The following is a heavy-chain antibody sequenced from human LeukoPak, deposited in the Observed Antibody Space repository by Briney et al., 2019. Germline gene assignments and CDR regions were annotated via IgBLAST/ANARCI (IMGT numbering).Heavy chain of an antibody. CDR3: ARQYYDSSGYSVGSYYMDV. V-gene: IGHV1-46*01. D-gene: IGHD3-22*01. Sequence: ASVIVSCKASGCTFTSYYMHWVRQAPGQGLEWMGIINPSGGSTSHAQKFQGRVTMTRDMSTSTVYMELSSLRSEDTAVYYCARQYYDSSGYSVGSYYMDVWGKGTTVTVSS. CDR1: GCTFTSYY. J-gene: IGHJ6*03. CDR2: INPSGGST.